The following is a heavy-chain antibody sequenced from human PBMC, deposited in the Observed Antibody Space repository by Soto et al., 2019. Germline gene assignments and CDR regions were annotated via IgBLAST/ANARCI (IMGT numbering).Heavy chain of an antibody. J-gene: IGHJ5*02. CDR1: GGSISDDTYY. Sequence: QLQLQESGPGLVKTSETLSLTCTVSGGSISDDTYYWGWIRQPPGKGLEWIGSIYYSGTSSYNPSLKSRVTMSVDTSKQQLSRRLSSVTAAATAVYSCARLHCDSPNCVPLDPWGQGTLVIVSS. CDR2: IYYSGTS. CDR3: ARLHCDSPNCVPLDP. V-gene: IGHV4-39*01. D-gene: IGHD2-2*01.